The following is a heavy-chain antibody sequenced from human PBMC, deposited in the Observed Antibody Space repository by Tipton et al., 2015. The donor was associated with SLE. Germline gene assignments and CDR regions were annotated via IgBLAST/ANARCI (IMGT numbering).Heavy chain of an antibody. CDR1: GGSISSGSYY. CDR3: ARLQPAGTWSDP. Sequence: TLSLTCTVSGGSISSGSYYWGWIRQPPGKGLEWIGSIYYSGSTYYNPSLKSRVTISVDTSKNQFSLKVSSVTAADTAVYYCARLQPAGTWSDPWGQGTLVTVSS. J-gene: IGHJ5*02. CDR2: IYYSGST. D-gene: IGHD6-13*01. V-gene: IGHV4-39*01.